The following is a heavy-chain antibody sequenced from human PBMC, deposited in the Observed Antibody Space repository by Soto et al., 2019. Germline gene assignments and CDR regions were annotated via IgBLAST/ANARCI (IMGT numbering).Heavy chain of an antibody. CDR2: ISYDGSNK. CDR3: ARDGSSLYDILTGYYFIGWFDP. V-gene: IGHV3-30-3*01. J-gene: IGHJ5*02. CDR1: GFTFSSYA. Sequence: GGSLRLSCAASGFTFSSYAMHWVRQAPGKGLEWVAVISYDGSNKYYADSVKGRFTISRDNSKNTLYLQMNSLRAEDTAVYYCARDGSSLYDILTGYYFIGWFDPWGQGTLVTVSS. D-gene: IGHD3-9*01.